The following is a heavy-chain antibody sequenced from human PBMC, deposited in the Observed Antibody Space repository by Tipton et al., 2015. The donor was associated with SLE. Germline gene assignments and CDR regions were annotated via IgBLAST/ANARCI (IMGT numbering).Heavy chain of an antibody. J-gene: IGHJ2*01. CDR2: IYPGDSDT. V-gene: IGHV5-51*01. Sequence: QLVQSGAEVKKPGESLKISCKGSGYSFTSYWIGCVRQMPGKGLEWMGIIYPGDSDTRYSPSFQGQVTISADKSISTAYLQWSSLKASDTAIYYCARHGGDGPMTTVTNSWYFDLWRRGTLVTVSS. CDR1: GYSFTSYW. CDR3: ARHGGDGPMTTVTNSWYFDL. D-gene: IGHD4-11*01.